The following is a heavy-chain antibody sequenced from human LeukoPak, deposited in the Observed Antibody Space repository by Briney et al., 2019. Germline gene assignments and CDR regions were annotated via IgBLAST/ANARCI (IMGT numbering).Heavy chain of an antibody. J-gene: IGHJ4*02. V-gene: IGHV3-33*06. CDR3: AKGDGHLNLRFDY. CDR1: GFTFSTYG. CDR2: IWYDGSDK. D-gene: IGHD2-21*02. Sequence: PGGSLRLSCGASGFTFSTYGMHWVRQAPGKGLEWVAVIWYDGSDKYYADSVKGRFTISRDNSKNTLYLQMNSLRVEDTAVHYCAKGDGHLNLRFDYWGQGTLVTVSS.